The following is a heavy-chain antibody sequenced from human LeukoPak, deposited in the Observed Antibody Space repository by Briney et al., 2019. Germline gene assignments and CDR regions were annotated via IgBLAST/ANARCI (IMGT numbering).Heavy chain of an antibody. CDR3: ARLYSSSWYETFNWFDP. Sequence: SVKVSCKASGGTFSSYAISWVRQAPGQGLEWMGGIIPIFGTANYAQKFQGRVTITADKSTSTAYMELSSLRSEDTAVYYCARLYSSSWYETFNWFDPWGQGTLVTVSS. D-gene: IGHD6-13*01. CDR1: GGTFSSYA. J-gene: IGHJ5*02. CDR2: IIPIFGTA. V-gene: IGHV1-69*06.